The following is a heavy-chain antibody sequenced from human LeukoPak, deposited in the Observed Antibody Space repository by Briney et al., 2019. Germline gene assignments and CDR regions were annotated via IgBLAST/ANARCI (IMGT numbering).Heavy chain of an antibody. Sequence: ASVKVSCTASGYTFTSYGISWVRQAPGQGLEWMGWISAYNGNTNYAQKLQGRVTMTTDTSTSTAYMELRSLRSDDTAVYYCARDGAAAGTVDYYYGMDVWGQGTTVTVSS. V-gene: IGHV1-18*01. D-gene: IGHD6-13*01. CDR3: ARDGAAAGTVDYYYGMDV. CDR1: GYTFTSYG. CDR2: ISAYNGNT. J-gene: IGHJ6*02.